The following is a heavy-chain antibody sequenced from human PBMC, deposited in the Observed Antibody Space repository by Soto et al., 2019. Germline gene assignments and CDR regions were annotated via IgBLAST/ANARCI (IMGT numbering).Heavy chain of an antibody. J-gene: IGHJ5*02. D-gene: IGHD6-13*01. V-gene: IGHV4-34*01. CDR2: INHSGST. CDR1: GGSFSGYY. CDR3: ARGGESSSWYGKTKSPLKKKNWFDP. Sequence: SETLSLTCAVYGGSFSGYYWSWIRQPPGKGLEWIGEINHSGSTNYNPSLKSRVTISVDTSKNQFSLKLSSVTAADTAVYYCARGGESSSWYGKTKSPLKKKNWFDPWGQGTLVTVPQ.